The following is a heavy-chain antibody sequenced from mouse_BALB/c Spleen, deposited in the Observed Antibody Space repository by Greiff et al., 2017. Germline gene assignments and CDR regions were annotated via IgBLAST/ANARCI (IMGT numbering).Heavy chain of an antibody. CDR1: GFTFSSYA. CDR3: ASYGSSLFDY. CDR2: ISSGGSYT. D-gene: IGHD1-1*01. Sequence: EVHLVESGGGLVKPGGSLKLSCAASGFTFSSYAMSWVRQSPEKRLEWVAEISSGGSYTYYPDTVTGRFTISRDNAKNTLYLEMSSLRSEDTAMYYCASYGSSLFDYWGQGTTLTVSS. J-gene: IGHJ2*01. V-gene: IGHV5-9-4*01.